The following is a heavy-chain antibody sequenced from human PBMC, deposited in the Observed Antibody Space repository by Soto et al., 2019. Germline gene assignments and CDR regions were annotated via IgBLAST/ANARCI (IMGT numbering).Heavy chain of an antibody. D-gene: IGHD3-22*01. Sequence: PGGSLRLSCAASGFTFSSYAMSWVRQAPGKGLEWVSAISGSGGSTYYADSVKGRFTISRDNSKNTLYLQMNSLRAEDTAVYYCAYLDWYDSRGSQRAFDIWGQGTMVTVSS. CDR3: AYLDWYDSRGSQRAFDI. CDR1: GFTFSSYA. CDR2: ISGSGGST. J-gene: IGHJ3*02. V-gene: IGHV3-23*01.